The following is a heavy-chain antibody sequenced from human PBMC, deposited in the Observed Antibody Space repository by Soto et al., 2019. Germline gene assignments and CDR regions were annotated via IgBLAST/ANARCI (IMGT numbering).Heavy chain of an antibody. CDR2: ISYGGDT. Sequence: SETLSLPCNLSGVSIGRGDFFWGWVRQPNGKGLAWIGDISYGGDTSYNPSLQSCVSISVHTSNNQFFLNLSSVTAAALAVYFGGRDAFFYLRGVFTHNAFDMWGRGTTVTGS. J-gene: IGHJ3*02. CDR3: GRDAFFYLRGVFTHNAFDM. V-gene: IGHV4-30-4*01. CDR1: GVSIGRGDFF. D-gene: IGHD1-26*01.